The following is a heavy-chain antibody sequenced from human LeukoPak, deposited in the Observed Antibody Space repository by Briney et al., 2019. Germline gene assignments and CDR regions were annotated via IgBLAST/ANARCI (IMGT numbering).Heavy chain of an antibody. V-gene: IGHV4-38-2*01. Sequence: SETLSLTCAVSGYSISSGYYWVWIRQPPGKGLEWIGSIYHSGSTYYNPSLKSRVTISVDTSKNQFSLKLSSVTAADTAVYYCARIFDFWSANAFDPWGQGTLVTVSS. CDR1: GYSISSGYY. D-gene: IGHD3-3*01. J-gene: IGHJ5*02. CDR2: IYHSGST. CDR3: ARIFDFWSANAFDP.